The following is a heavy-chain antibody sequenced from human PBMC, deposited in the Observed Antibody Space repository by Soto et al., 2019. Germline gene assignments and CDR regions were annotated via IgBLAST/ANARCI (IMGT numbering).Heavy chain of an antibody. CDR1: GLSLSGFD. V-gene: IGHV3-13*01. D-gene: IGHD2-15*01. CDR2: IGTAGDT. CDR3: ARGQEVGAHFFDS. J-gene: IGHJ4*02. Sequence: GSLRVSFEAPGLSLSGFDMPLVRQPTGKGLEWVSTIGTAGDTYYAVSVKGRFTISRDNAKNSLYLQMNSLRAGDTAVYFWARGQEVGAHFFDSWGQGTQVTGSS.